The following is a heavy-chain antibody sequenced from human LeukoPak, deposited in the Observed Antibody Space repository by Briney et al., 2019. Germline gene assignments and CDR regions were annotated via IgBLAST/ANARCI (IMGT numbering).Heavy chain of an antibody. J-gene: IGHJ2*01. CDR3: ARMHYYDSSGYYYGRQPSRDWYFDL. D-gene: IGHD3-22*01. CDR2: INPNSGGT. V-gene: IGHV1-2*02. Sequence: GASVKVSCKASGYTFTGYYMHWVRQAPGQGLEWMGWINPNSGGTNYAQKFQGRVTMTRDTSISTAYMELSRLRSDDTAVYYCARMHYYDSSGYYYGRQPSRDWYFDLWGRGTLVTVSS. CDR1: GYTFTGYY.